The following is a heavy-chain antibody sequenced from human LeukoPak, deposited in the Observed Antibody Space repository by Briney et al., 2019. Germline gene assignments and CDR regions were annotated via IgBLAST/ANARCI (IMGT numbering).Heavy chain of an antibody. J-gene: IGHJ4*02. Sequence: ASVKVSCKASGYTFTSYDINWVRQATGQGLEWMGWMSPNSGNTGYAQKFQGRVTMTRNTSISTAYMELSSLRSEDTAVYYCARVPDDYVWGSYRSLLPDYWGQGTLVTVSS. CDR3: ARVPDDYVWGSYRSLLPDY. CDR1: GYTFTSYD. CDR2: MSPNSGNT. V-gene: IGHV1-8*01. D-gene: IGHD3-16*02.